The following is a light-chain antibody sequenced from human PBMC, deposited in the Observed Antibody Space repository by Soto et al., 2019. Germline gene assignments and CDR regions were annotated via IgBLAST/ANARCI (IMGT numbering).Light chain of an antibody. CDR2: EVS. V-gene: IGKV3-11*01. J-gene: IGKJ4*01. CDR1: QSVRSN. CDR3: QQHINWPLT. Sequence: EIVMTQSPATLSVSPGERATLSCRASQSVRSNLAWYQQKPGQAPRLLIYEVSNRATGIPARFSGSGSGADFTLTISSLEPGDFALYYCQQHINWPLTFGGGTKV.